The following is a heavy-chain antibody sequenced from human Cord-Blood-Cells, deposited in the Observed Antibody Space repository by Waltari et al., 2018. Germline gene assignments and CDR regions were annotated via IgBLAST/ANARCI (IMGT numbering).Heavy chain of an antibody. V-gene: IGHV1-69*01. CDR1: GGTFSSYA. CDR3: ARTAGWGSSWYNWFDP. Sequence: QVQLVQSGAEVKKPGSSVKVSCKASGGTFSSYAISWVRQAPGQGLEWMGGIIPIFGTANDAQKVQGRVTITADESTSTAYMELSSLRSEDTAVYYCARTAGWGSSWYNWFDPWGQGTLVTVSS. D-gene: IGHD6-13*01. CDR2: IIPIFGTA. J-gene: IGHJ5*02.